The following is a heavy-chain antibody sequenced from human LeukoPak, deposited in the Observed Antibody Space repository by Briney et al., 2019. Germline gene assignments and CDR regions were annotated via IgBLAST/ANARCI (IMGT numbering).Heavy chain of an antibody. Sequence: ASVKVSCRASGYTFTAFFIHWVRQAPGQGLEWMGSINPNNGGPDSARKFQGRVTMTRDTSINTAFMELTSLRPDDTATYYRLVLGLGDLFSHWGQGTLVTVSS. CDR1: GYTFTAFF. CDR2: INPNNGGP. CDR3: LVLGLGDLFSH. V-gene: IGHV1-2*02. D-gene: IGHD3-16*01. J-gene: IGHJ4*02.